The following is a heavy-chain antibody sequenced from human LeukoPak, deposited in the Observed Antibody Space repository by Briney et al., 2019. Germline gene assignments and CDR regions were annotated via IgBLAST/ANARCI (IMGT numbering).Heavy chain of an antibody. Sequence: SETLSLTCTVSGGSISSYYWSWIRQPPGKGLEWIGYIYYSGSTNYDPSLKTRLTISLDTSNKEVSLKLSSVTAADTAVYYCAGGNTRDDLDYWGQGILVTVSS. CDR1: GGSISSYY. V-gene: IGHV4-59*08. D-gene: IGHD3/OR15-3a*01. CDR3: AGGNTRDDLDY. J-gene: IGHJ4*02. CDR2: IYYSGST.